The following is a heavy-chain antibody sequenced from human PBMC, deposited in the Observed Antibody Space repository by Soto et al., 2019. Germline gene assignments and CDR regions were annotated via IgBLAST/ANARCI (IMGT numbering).Heavy chain of an antibody. CDR1: GFSLSTSGVG. CDR3: ARTPGPGAS. Sequence: SGPTLVNPTQTLTLTCTFSGFSLSTSGVGVGWIRQPPGKTLEWLALIYWDDDKRYSPSLKSRLNITKDSSKNQVVLTMTNMDPVDTATYYCARTPGPGASWGQGTLVTVSS. CDR2: IYWDDDK. D-gene: IGHD1-1*01. J-gene: IGHJ4*02. V-gene: IGHV2-5*02.